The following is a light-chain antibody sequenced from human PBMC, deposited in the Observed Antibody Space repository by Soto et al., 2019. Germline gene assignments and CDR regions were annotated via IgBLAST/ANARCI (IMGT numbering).Light chain of an antibody. CDR3: QQYHSYWT. CDR1: ESISRW. Sequence: DIQMTQTPSILSASVGDRVILTCRASESISRWLAWYQQKPGKAPNLLIYKASTLGSGVPSRFSGSGSGTEFTLTISSLQPDDFATYYCQQYHSYWTFGQGTKVDIK. V-gene: IGKV1-5*03. J-gene: IGKJ1*01. CDR2: KAS.